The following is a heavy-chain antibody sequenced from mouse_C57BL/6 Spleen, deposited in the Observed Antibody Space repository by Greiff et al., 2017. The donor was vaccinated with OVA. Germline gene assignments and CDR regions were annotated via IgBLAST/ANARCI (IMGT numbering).Heavy chain of an antibody. J-gene: IGHJ4*01. V-gene: IGHV5-17*01. Sequence: EVKLMASGGGLVKPGGSLKLSCAASGFTFSDYGMHWVRQAPEKGLEWVAYISSGSSNIYYADTLKGRFTISRDNAKNTLFLQMTSLSSEDTAMYYCARQLRSYAMDYWGQGTSVTVSS. CDR3: ARQLRSYAMDY. CDR2: ISSGSSNI. D-gene: IGHD3-2*02. CDR1: GFTFSDYG.